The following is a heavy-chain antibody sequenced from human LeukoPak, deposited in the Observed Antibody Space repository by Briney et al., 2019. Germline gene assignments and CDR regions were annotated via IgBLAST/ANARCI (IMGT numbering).Heavy chain of an antibody. CDR3: ARDNGELPTVPDY. D-gene: IGHD1-7*01. V-gene: IGHV3-30-3*01. CDR2: ISYDGSNK. J-gene: IGHJ4*02. Sequence: PGRSLRLSCAASGFTFSSYAMHWVRQAPGKGLEWVAVISYDGSNKYYADSVKGRFTISRDNSKNTLYLQMNSLRAEDTAVYYCARDNGELPTVPDYWGQGTLVTVSS. CDR1: GFTFSSYA.